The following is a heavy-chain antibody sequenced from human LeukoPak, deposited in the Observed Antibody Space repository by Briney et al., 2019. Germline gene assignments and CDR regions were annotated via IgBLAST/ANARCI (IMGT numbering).Heavy chain of an antibody. CDR3: ASARDSGSYPSPFDY. J-gene: IGHJ4*02. CDR1: GYTFTAYY. Sequence: GTSLRLSCAASGYTFTAYYMHWVRQAPGQGLEWMGWINPNSGGTNYPQKFQGRVTMTRDTSISTAYMDLSRLRSDDTAVYYCASARDSGSYPSPFDYWGQGTLVTVSS. CDR2: INPNSGGT. V-gene: IGHV1-2*02. D-gene: IGHD1-26*01.